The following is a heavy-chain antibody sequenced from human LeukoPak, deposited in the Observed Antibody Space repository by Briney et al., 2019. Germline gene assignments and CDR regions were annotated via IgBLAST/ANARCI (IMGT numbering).Heavy chain of an antibody. D-gene: IGHD2-8*01. CDR1: GCSFTGSA. CDR3: ASRKDVWS. CDR2: IYSTETT. Sequence: SETLSLTCAASGCSFTGSAWSWVRQPPGKGLEWIGYIYSTETTEYKPSLKSRVTISADRSKNQFSLKLTSVTAAGTTVYYCASRKDVWSWGQGTMVTVSS. V-gene: IGHV4-4*08. J-gene: IGHJ3*01.